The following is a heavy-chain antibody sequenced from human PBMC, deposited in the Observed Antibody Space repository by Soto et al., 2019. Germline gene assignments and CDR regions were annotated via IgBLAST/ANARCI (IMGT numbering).Heavy chain of an antibody. CDR3: ARHSYDTSAYVSRRQTAFAL. V-gene: IGHV4-31*03. CDR2: IYHSGVST. Sequence: QVQLQESGPGLVKPSQTLSLTCTVSGGSISSGRYFWSWIRQHPGNGLAWIGYIYHSGVSTYYNPSLKSRVAIAVEPSKNQISLRLSSVTAADTAVYYCARHSYDTSAYVSRRQTAFALWGQGTVVTVSS. D-gene: IGHD3-22*01. J-gene: IGHJ3*01. CDR1: GGSISSGRYF.